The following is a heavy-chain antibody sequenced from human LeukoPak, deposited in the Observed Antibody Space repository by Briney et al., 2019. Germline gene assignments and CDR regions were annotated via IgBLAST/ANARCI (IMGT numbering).Heavy chain of an antibody. J-gene: IGHJ4*02. CDR2: ISSDGSNK. Sequence: PGGSLRLSCVDSGSTYAMHWVRQAPGKGLEWVAVISSDGSNKYYADFGKGRFTISRDNSKNTLYLQMNSLRAEDTAVYYCARERLAAAAFDYCGQGTLVTVSS. CDR1: GSTYA. CDR3: ARERLAAAAFDY. V-gene: IGHV3-30-3*01. D-gene: IGHD6-13*01.